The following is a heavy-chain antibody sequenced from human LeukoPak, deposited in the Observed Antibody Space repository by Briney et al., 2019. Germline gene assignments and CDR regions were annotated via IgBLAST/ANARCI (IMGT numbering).Heavy chain of an antibody. D-gene: IGHD3-16*01. J-gene: IGHJ5*02. CDR3: ARSITTWGGFDP. CDR1: GGSISTYY. CDR2: IRYTGTT. V-gene: IGHV4-59*01. Sequence: SETLSLTCSLSGGSISTYYWNWIRQPPGKGLEWIGYIRYTGTTNYNPSLKSRVTILVDTSNNYFSLNLSSVTAADTAMYYCARSITTWGGFDPWGQGTLVTVSS.